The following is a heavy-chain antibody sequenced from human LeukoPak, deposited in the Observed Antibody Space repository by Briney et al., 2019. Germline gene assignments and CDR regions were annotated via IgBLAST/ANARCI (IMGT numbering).Heavy chain of an antibody. J-gene: IGHJ4*02. CDR2: INPNSGGT. CDR3: ARGSGSSRLFDY. D-gene: IGHD1-26*01. V-gene: IGHV1-2*06. Sequence: ASVKVSCKASGYTFTGYYMHWVRQAPGQGLEWMGRINPNSGGTNYAQKFQGRVTMTRDTSISTAYMELSRLRSDDTAVYYCARGSGSSRLFDYWGQGTLVTVSS. CDR1: GYTFTGYY.